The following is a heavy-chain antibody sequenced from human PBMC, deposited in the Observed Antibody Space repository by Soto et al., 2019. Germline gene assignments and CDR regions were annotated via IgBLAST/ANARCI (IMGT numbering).Heavy chain of an antibody. CDR1: GFTFSSYG. CDR2: IWYDGSNK. V-gene: IGHV3-33*01. CDR3: ARGSTSGYERANWFDP. D-gene: IGHD5-12*01. J-gene: IGHJ5*02. Sequence: GGSLRLSCAASGFTFSSYGMHWVRQAPGKGLEWVAVIWYDGSNKYYADSVKGRFTISRDNSKNTLYLQMNSLRAEDTAVYYCARGSTSGYERANWFDPWGQGTLVTVSS.